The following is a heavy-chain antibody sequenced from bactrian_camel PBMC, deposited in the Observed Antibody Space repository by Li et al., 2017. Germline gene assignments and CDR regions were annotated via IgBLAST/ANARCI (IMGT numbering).Heavy chain of an antibody. CDR3: VVDRPGRSGWSLVSAC. CDR2: IDSGST. CDR1: GYTYNRYC. V-gene: IGHV3S1*01. D-gene: IGHD1*01. Sequence: HVQLVESGEGSVKAGGSLTLTCVASGYTYNRYCMGWFRQAPGKKREAVAAIDSGSTGYADSVKGRFTIAQDNAKYTGYLQMNSLRPEDSAVYHCVVDRPGRSGWSLVSACWGQGTQVTVS. J-gene: IGHJ4*01.